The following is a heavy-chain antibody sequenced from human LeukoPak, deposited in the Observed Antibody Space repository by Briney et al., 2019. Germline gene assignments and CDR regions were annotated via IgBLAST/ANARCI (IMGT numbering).Heavy chain of an antibody. V-gene: IGHV3-21*01. CDR1: GFTFSSYS. CDR3: ARDSSGWSKAEYFQH. Sequence: GVSLRLSCAASGFTFSSYSMNWVRQTPGKGLEWVSSISSSSSYIYYADSVKGRFTISRDNAKNSLYLQMNSLRAEDTAVYYCARDSSGWSKAEYFQHWGQGTLVTVSS. CDR2: ISSSSSYI. D-gene: IGHD6-19*01. J-gene: IGHJ1*01.